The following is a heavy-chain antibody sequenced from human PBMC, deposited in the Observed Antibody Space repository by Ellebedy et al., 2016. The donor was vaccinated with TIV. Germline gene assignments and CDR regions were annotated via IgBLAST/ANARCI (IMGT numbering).Heavy chain of an antibody. J-gene: IGHJ4*02. CDR3: ARAGRQEQWLEGNFDY. V-gene: IGHV1-69*13. Sequence: ASVKVSCKASGGTFSSYAISWVRQAPGQGLEWMGGIIPIFGTANYAQKFQGRVTITADESTSTAYMELSSLRSEDTAVYYCARAGRQEQWLEGNFDYWGQGTLVTVSS. CDR2: IIPIFGTA. CDR1: GGTFSSYA. D-gene: IGHD6-19*01.